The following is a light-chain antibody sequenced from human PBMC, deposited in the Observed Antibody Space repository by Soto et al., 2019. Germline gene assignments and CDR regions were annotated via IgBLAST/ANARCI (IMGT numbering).Light chain of an antibody. V-gene: IGKV1-39*01. Sequence: DIQLTQSPSSLSASVGDRVTITCLASQSISTSLNWYQQKPGKAPNLLIFTSSNLESGVPSRFSGSGSGTDFTLTISSLQPEDFATYFCQQGYSRPRTFGQGTKVGIK. CDR3: QQGYSRPRT. CDR1: QSISTS. CDR2: TSS. J-gene: IGKJ1*01.